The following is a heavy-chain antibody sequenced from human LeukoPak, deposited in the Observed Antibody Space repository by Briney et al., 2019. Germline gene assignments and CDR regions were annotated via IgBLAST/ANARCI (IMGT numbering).Heavy chain of an antibody. Sequence: GGSLRLSCAASGFTLRSYTMNWVRQAPGKGLEWVSSIGISSNKIYYADSVKGRFIISRDNAKNSVYLQMNSLRAEDTAVYFCARGHDRSNEDVGQYWGPGTLVTVSS. CDR1: GFTLRSYT. CDR3: ARGHDRSNEDVGQY. D-gene: IGHD3-22*01. J-gene: IGHJ4*02. V-gene: IGHV3-21*01. CDR2: IGISSNKI.